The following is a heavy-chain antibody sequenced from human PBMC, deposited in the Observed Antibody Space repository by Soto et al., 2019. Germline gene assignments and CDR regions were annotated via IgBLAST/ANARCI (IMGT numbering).Heavy chain of an antibody. CDR2: INPNSGGT. CDR1: GYTFTSYG. CDR3: ARDLMITFGGVIPLYYFDY. J-gene: IGHJ4*02. Sequence: VASVKVSCKASGYTFTSYGISWVRQAPGQGLEWMGWINPNSGGTNYAQKFQGRVTMTRDTSISTAYMELSRLRSDDTAVYYCARDLMITFGGVIPLYYFDYWGQGTLVTVSS. D-gene: IGHD3-16*01. V-gene: IGHV1-2*02.